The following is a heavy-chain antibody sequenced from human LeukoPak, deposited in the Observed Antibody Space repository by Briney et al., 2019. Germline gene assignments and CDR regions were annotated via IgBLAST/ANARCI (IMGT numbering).Heavy chain of an antibody. V-gene: IGHV5-51*01. J-gene: IGHJ4*02. Sequence: GESLKISCKGSGYSFTSYWIGWVRQVPGKGLEWMGIIWPDDSDKRYSPSFQGQVTISADKSISTAYLQWSSLKASDTAMYYCARQGKDGYRVVDYWGQGTPVTDSS. CDR1: GYSFTSYW. CDR2: IWPDDSDK. CDR3: ARQGKDGYRVVDY. D-gene: IGHD5-24*01.